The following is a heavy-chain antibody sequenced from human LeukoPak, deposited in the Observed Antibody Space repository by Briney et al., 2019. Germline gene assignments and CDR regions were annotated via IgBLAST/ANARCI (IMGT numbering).Heavy chain of an antibody. CDR1: GYTLTELS. Sequence: ASVKVSCKVSGYTLTELSMHWVRQAPGKGLEWMGGFDPEDGETIYAQKFQGRVTMTEDTSTDTVYMELSSLRSEDTAVYYCARGIQNSYDFWSGYQHYWGQGTLVTVSS. J-gene: IGHJ4*02. CDR3: ARGIQNSYDFWSGYQHY. D-gene: IGHD3-3*01. V-gene: IGHV1-24*01. CDR2: FDPEDGET.